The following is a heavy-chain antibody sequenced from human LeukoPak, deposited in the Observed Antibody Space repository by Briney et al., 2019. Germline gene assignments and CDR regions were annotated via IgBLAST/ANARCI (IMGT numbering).Heavy chain of an antibody. Sequence: PGGSLRLSCVASGFSFSGSGMHWVRQSPGMRLEWVALISYDASKTFYPDSVKGRFTISRDNVKSTLYLEMNSLRVDDTAVYYCAGGMGYWGQGTLITVSS. CDR1: GFSFSGSG. V-gene: IGHV3-30*03. J-gene: IGHJ4*02. CDR2: ISYDASKT. CDR3: AGGMGY. D-gene: IGHD2-8*01.